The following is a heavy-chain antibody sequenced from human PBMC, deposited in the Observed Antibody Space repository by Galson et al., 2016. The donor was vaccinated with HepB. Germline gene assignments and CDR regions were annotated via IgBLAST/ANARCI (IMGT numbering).Heavy chain of an antibody. J-gene: IGHJ5*01. CDR3: ARPGTPHGAVTHGFDS. CDR1: GSSMISNFY. D-gene: IGHD6-19*01. CDR2: VFHFGNT. V-gene: IGHV4-38-2*01. Sequence: TLSLTCDVSGSSMISNFYWAWIRQFPGKGLEWIGNVFHFGNTFYNPSLQSRVTISIDTSRNQFSLKIESVTASDTAIYYCARPGTPHGAVTHGFDSWGQGIVVTVSS.